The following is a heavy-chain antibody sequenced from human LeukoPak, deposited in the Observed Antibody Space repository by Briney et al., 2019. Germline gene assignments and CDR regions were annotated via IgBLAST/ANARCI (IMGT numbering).Heavy chain of an antibody. V-gene: IGHV3-21*01. CDR1: GFTFSSYS. Sequence: GGSLRLSCAASGFTFSSYSMNWVRQAPGKGLELVSSISSSSSYIYYADSVKGRFTISRDNAKNSLYLQMNSLRAEDTAVYYCAYSSGWYDDAFDIWGQGTMVTVSS. CDR3: AYSSGWYDDAFDI. D-gene: IGHD6-19*01. CDR2: ISSSSSYI. J-gene: IGHJ3*02.